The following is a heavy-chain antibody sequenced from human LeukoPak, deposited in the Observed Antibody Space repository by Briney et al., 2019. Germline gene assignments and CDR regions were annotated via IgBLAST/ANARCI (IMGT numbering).Heavy chain of an antibody. V-gene: IGHV3-7*01. J-gene: IGHJ4*02. D-gene: IGHD4-11*01. CDR1: GFTFSSYS. CDR3: ARDSYSNYDY. CDR2: IKQDGSEK. Sequence: PGGSLRLSCAASGFTFSSYSMNWVRQAPGKGLEWVANIKQDGSEKYYVDSVKGRFTISRDNAKNSLYLQMNSLRAEDTAVYYCARDSYSNYDYWGQGTLVTVSS.